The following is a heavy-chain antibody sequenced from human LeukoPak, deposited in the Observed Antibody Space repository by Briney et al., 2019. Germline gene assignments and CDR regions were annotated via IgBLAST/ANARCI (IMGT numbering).Heavy chain of an antibody. J-gene: IGHJ4*02. CDR2: ISGSGGST. CDR3: AKWGDYDILTGYYVPDY. Sequence: GGSLRLSCAASGFTFSSYAMSWVRQAPGKGLEWVSAISGSGGSTYCADSVKGRFTISRDNSKNTLYLQVNSLRAEDTAVYYCAKWGDYDILTGYYVPDYWGQGTLVTVSS. V-gene: IGHV3-23*01. CDR1: GFTFSSYA. D-gene: IGHD3-9*01.